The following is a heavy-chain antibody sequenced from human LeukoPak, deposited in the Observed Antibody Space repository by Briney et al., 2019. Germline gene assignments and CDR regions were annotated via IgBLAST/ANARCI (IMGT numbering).Heavy chain of an antibody. CDR1: GFTFSSYG. Sequence: GRSLRLSCAASGFTFSSYGMPWVRQAPGKGLVWVAVIWYDGSNRYYADSVKGRFTISRDNSKNTLYLQMNSLRAEDTAVYYCARLPNSSGWSYFDYWGQGTLVTVSS. V-gene: IGHV3-33*01. CDR3: ARLPNSSGWSYFDY. J-gene: IGHJ4*02. D-gene: IGHD6-19*01. CDR2: IWYDGSNR.